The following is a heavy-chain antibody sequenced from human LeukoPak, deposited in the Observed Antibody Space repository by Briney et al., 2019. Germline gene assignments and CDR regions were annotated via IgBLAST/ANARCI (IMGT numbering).Heavy chain of an antibody. CDR1: GFTFSDYY. CDR2: ISSSGSTI. Sequence: GGSLRLSCAASGFTFSDYYTSWIRQAPGKGLEWVSYISSSGSTIYYAASVKGRFTISRDNAKNSLYLQMDSVRAEDTAVYYCARVGLEYCSSSSCLYFDYWGQGTLVTVSS. CDR3: ARVGLEYCSSSSCLYFDY. D-gene: IGHD2-2*01. V-gene: IGHV3-11*01. J-gene: IGHJ4*02.